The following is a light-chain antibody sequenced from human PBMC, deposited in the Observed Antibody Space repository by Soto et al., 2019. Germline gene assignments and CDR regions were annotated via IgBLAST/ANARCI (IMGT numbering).Light chain of an antibody. CDR3: LSYDSSLNGWV. CDR2: RNN. Sequence: QSVLTQAPSVSGAPGQRVTISCTGSSSNIGTGYDVHWYQQFPGTAPKLLIYRNNNRPSGVPDRFSGSKSGTSASLAITGLQAVDEADYYCLSYDSSLNGWVFGGGTKVTVL. V-gene: IGLV1-40*01. J-gene: IGLJ3*02. CDR1: SSNIGTGYD.